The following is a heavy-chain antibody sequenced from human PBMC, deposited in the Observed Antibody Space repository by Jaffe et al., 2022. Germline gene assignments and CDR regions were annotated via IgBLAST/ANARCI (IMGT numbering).Heavy chain of an antibody. CDR3: ARVGRFIENDYGDYYYYYMDV. Sequence: QVQLQESGPGLVKPSQTLSLTCTVSGGSISSGSYYWSWIRQPAGKGLEWIGRIYTSGSTNYNPSLKSRVTISVDTSKNQFSLKLSSVTAADTAVYYCARVGRFIENDYGDYYYYYMDVWGKGTTVTVSS. CDR1: GGSISSGSYY. D-gene: IGHD4-17*01. CDR2: IYTSGST. J-gene: IGHJ6*03. V-gene: IGHV4-61*02.